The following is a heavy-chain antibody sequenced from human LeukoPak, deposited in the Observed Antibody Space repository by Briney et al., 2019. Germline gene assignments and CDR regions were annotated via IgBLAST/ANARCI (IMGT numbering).Heavy chain of an antibody. CDR1: GGSIDSSSYY. D-gene: IGHD3-16*01. CDR3: VRDYGDYVRRFEP. Sequence: SETLSLTCSVSGGSIDSSSYYWGWIRQAPGKGPEWIGSIYNSGGTYYNPSLKSRVTISIDTSKKQFSLKLSSVTAADTAVYYCVRDYGDYVRRFEPWGQGTLVTVSS. V-gene: IGHV4-39*02. J-gene: IGHJ5*02. CDR2: IYNSGGT.